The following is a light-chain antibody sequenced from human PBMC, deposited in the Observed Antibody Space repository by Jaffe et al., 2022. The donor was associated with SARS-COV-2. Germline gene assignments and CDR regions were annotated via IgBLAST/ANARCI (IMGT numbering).Light chain of an antibody. Sequence: QSALSQPPTASGSPGQSVTISCTGTSSDVGGHDHVSWYQQHPGKAPKLIIYEVTKRPSGVPDRFSGSKSGNTASLTVSGLQADDEADYYCFSYAASINFVHVVVGGGTKLTVL. CDR1: SSDVGGHDH. CDR3: FSYAASINFVHVV. J-gene: IGLJ2*01. CDR2: EVT. V-gene: IGLV2-8*01.